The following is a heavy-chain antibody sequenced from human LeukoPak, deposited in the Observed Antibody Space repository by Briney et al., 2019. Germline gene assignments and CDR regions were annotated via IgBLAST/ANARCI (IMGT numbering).Heavy chain of an antibody. Sequence: ASVKVSCTASGYTFTSYGICWVRQAPGQGLEWMGWISAYNGNTNYAQKLQGRVTMATDTSTSTAYMELRSLRSDDTAVYYCARGTRLYCSSTSCLYYYYYGMDVWGQGTTVTVSS. CDR1: GYTFTSYG. J-gene: IGHJ6*02. V-gene: IGHV1-18*01. D-gene: IGHD2-2*01. CDR3: ARGTRLYCSSTSCLYYYYYGMDV. CDR2: ISAYNGNT.